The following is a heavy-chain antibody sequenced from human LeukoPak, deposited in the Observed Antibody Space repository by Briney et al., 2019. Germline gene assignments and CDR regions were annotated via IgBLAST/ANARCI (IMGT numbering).Heavy chain of an antibody. Sequence: TPSETLSLTCAVYGGSFSGYYWSWIRQPPGKGLEWIGEINHSGSTNYNPSLKSRATISVDTSKNQFSLKLSSVTAADAAVYYCARYYYDSTGYYQYYFDYWGQGTLVTVSS. CDR3: ARYYYDSTGYYQYYFDY. J-gene: IGHJ4*02. CDR1: GGSFSGYY. CDR2: INHSGST. V-gene: IGHV4-34*01. D-gene: IGHD3-22*01.